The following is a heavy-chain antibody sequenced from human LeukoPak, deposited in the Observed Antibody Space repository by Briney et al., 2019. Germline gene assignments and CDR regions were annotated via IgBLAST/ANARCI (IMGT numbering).Heavy chain of an antibody. D-gene: IGHD3-16*01. CDR3: AREQRGSGFDY. V-gene: IGHV1-2*02. Sequence: ASVKVSCKASGYTFTSYGISWVRQAPGQGLEWMGWINPNSGGTNYAQKFQGRVTMTRDTSISTVYMQLSRLRSDDTAVYYCAREQRGSGFDYWGQGTLITVSS. CDR2: INPNSGGT. CDR1: GYTFTSYG. J-gene: IGHJ4*02.